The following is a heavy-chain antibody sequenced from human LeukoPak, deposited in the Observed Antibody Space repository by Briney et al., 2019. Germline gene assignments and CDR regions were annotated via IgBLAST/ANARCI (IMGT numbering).Heavy chain of an antibody. D-gene: IGHD6-13*01. CDR2: INPNSGGT. V-gene: IGHV1-2*02. CDR3: ARVEGIAAANAFDY. Sequence: GASVKVSCKASGYTFTGYYMHWVRQAPGQGLEWMGWINPNSGGTNYAQKFRGRVTMTRDTSISTAYMELSRLRSDDTAVYYCARVEGIAAANAFDYWGQGTLVTVSS. CDR1: GYTFTGYY. J-gene: IGHJ4*02.